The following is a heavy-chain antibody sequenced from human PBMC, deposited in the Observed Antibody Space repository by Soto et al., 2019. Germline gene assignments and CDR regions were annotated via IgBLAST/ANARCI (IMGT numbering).Heavy chain of an antibody. CDR2: INSDGSST. J-gene: IGHJ6*03. V-gene: IGHV3-74*01. D-gene: IGHD4-17*01. CDR3: ARQSYGDYVSSPRGYYYYMDV. Sequence: EVQLVESGGGLVQPGGSLRLSCAASGFTFSSYWMHWVRQAPGKGLVWVSRINSDGSSTSYADSVTGRFTISRDNAKNTLYLQMNSLRAEDTAVYYCARQSYGDYVSSPRGYYYYMDVWCKGTTVTVSS. CDR1: GFTFSSYW.